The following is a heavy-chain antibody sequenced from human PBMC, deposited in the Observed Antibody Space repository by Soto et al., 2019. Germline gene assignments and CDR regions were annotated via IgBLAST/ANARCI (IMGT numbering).Heavy chain of an antibody. J-gene: IGHJ6*02. V-gene: IGHV1-69*13. CDR3: ARDAGYCSGGSCHHENNYYYYGMDV. D-gene: IGHD2-15*01. CDR2: IIPIFGTA. CDR1: GGTFSSYA. Sequence: GASVKVSCKASGGTFSSYAISWVRQAPGQGLEWMGGIIPIFGTANYAQKFQGRVTITADESTSTAYMELSSLRSEDTAVYYCARDAGYCSGGSCHHENNYYYYGMDVWGQGTTVTVSS.